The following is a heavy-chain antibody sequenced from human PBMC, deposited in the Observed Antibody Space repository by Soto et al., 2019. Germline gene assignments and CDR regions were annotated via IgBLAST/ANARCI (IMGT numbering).Heavy chain of an antibody. D-gene: IGHD1-26*01. V-gene: IGHV4-39*01. J-gene: IGHJ4*01. Sequence: SETLSLTCTVSDDSISSGAYYWGCIRQPPGKGLEWIGSIHYSGDTRYSPSLESRVTISVDTSKSQFSLKVNSVSAADTAVYYCARASLRDWSYANPRTFAFSGPGTLDTGSS. CDR2: IHYSGDT. CDR3: ARASLRDWSYANPRTFAF. CDR1: DDSISSGAYY.